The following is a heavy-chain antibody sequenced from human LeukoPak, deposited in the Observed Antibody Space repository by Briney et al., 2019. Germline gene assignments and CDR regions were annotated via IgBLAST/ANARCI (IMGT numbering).Heavy chain of an antibody. J-gene: IGHJ4*02. V-gene: IGHV4-59*12. Sequence: HPSETLSLTCTVSGGSISSYYWSWIRQPPGKGLEWIGYIYYSGSTNYNPSLKSRVTISVDTSKNQFSLDLSSVTAADTAMYYCARRPLIAAAATRYFDYWGQGTLVTVSS. D-gene: IGHD6-13*01. CDR3: ARRPLIAAAATRYFDY. CDR2: IYYSGST. CDR1: GGSISSYY.